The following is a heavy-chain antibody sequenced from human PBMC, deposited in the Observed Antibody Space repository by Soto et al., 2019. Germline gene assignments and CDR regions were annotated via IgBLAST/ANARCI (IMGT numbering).Heavy chain of an antibody. CDR1: GGSISSYY. CDR2: IYYSGST. V-gene: IGHV4-59*08. J-gene: IGHJ4*02. D-gene: IGHD6-19*01. Sequence: SETLSLTCTVSGGSISSYYWSWIRQPPGKGLEWIGYIYYSGSTNYNPSLKSRVTISVDTSKNQFSLKLSSVTAADTAVYYCARLSIAVAGFDYWGQGTLVTVSS. CDR3: ARLSIAVAGFDY.